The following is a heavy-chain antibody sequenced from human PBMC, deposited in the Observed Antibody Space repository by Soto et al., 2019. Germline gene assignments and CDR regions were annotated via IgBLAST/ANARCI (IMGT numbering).Heavy chain of an antibody. CDR3: ARRASQDFYYMDV. CDR2: ISSNGVGT. CDR1: GFTLSGYA. Sequence: EVQLAESGGGLAQPGGSLRLSCAASGFTLSGYAMDWVRQAPGKGLEYVSGISSNGVGTYYANSVQGRFTNSRDNSKNTVYLQMGSLRPEDMAVYYFARRASQDFYYMDVWGKGTTVTVSS. D-gene: IGHD2-15*01. V-gene: IGHV3-64*01. J-gene: IGHJ6*03.